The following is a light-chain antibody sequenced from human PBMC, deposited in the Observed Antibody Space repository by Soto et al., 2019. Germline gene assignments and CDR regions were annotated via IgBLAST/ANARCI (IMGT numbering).Light chain of an antibody. CDR3: GADNGSGSNVV. CDR1: SGYSNYK. Sequence: QSVLTPPPSASASLGASVTLTCTLSSGYSNYKVDWYQQRPGKGPRFVMRVGTGGIVGSKGDGIPDRFSVLGSGLNRYLTIKNIQEEDESDYHCGADNGSGSNVVFGVGTKLTVL. V-gene: IGLV9-49*01. CDR2: VGTGGIVG. J-gene: IGLJ2*01.